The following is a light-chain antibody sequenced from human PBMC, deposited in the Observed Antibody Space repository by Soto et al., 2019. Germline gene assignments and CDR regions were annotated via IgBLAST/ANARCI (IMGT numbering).Light chain of an antibody. CDR3: CSYAGSYTWV. CDR1: SSVVGSRNL. CDR2: EVT. V-gene: IGLV2-23*02. Sequence: QSALTQPASVSGSPGQSITISCTGTSSVVGSRNLVSWYQQHPGKAPKLIIYEVTKWPSGVSNRFSGSKSGNTASLTIFGLQAEDEADYYCCSYAGSYTWVFGGGTKLTVL. J-gene: IGLJ3*02.